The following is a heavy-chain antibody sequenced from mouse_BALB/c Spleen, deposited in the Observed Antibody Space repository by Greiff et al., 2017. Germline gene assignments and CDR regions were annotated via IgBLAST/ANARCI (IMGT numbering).Heavy chain of an antibody. D-gene: IGHD2-1*01. CDR2: IDPANGNT. Sequence: EVQLVESGAELVKPGASVRLSCTASGFNIKDTYMHWVKQRPEQGLEWIGRIDPANGNTKYDPKFQGKATITADTSSNTAYLQLSSLTSEDTAVYYCARYGNYWYFDVWGAGTTVTVSS. J-gene: IGHJ1*01. V-gene: IGHV14-3*02. CDR3: ARYGNYWYFDV. CDR1: GFNIKDTY.